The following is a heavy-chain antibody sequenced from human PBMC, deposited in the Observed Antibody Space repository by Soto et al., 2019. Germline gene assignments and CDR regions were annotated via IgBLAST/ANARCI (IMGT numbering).Heavy chain of an antibody. J-gene: IGHJ4*02. V-gene: IGHV3-7*01. D-gene: IGHD6-13*01. CDR2: INQDGSEK. Sequence: GGSLRLSCAASGFTFSTYAMHWVRQAPGKGLEWVANINQDGSEKYYVDSVKGRFTISRDNGKNSLYLQMSSLRAEDTAIYYCARDGGSSNWYVAPQLDYWGQGILVTVSS. CDR1: GFTFSTYA. CDR3: ARDGGSSNWYVAPQLDY.